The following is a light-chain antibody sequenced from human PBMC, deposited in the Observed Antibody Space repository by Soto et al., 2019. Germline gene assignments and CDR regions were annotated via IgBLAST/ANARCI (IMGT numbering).Light chain of an antibody. J-gene: IGLJ3*02. CDR1: SSDVGSYNL. Sequence: QSALTQPASVSGSPGQSITISCTGTSSDVGSYNLVSWYQQHPGKAPKVMIYEVNKRPSGVSNRFSGAKSGNTASLTISGLQAEDEAYYHCCSYAGSSSLVFGGGTKLTVL. V-gene: IGLV2-23*02. CDR2: EVN. CDR3: CSYAGSSSLV.